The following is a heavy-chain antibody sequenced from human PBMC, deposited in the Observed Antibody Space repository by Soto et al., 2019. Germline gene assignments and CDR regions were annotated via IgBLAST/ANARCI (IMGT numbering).Heavy chain of an antibody. CDR1: GGSFSGYY. Sequence: SETLSLTCAVYGGSFSGYYWSWIRQPPGKGLEWIGEINHSGSTNYNPSLKSRVTISVDTSKNQFSLKLSSVTAAVTAVYYCARGEAARPVDYWGQGTLVTVSS. J-gene: IGHJ4*02. V-gene: IGHV4-34*01. D-gene: IGHD6-6*01. CDR2: INHSGST. CDR3: ARGEAARPVDY.